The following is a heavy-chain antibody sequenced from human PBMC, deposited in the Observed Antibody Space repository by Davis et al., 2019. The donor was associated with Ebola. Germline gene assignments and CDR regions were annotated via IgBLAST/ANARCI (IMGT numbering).Heavy chain of an antibody. J-gene: IGHJ4*02. Sequence: MPSEILSLTCAVYGGSFSVYYWSWIRQPPGKGLEWIGEINHSGSTNYNPSLKSRVTISVDTSKNQFSLKLSSVTAADTAVYYCARGEGYCSGGSCYSGYFDYWGQGTLVTVSS. V-gene: IGHV4-34*01. CDR1: GGSFSVYY. CDR2: INHSGST. D-gene: IGHD2-15*01. CDR3: ARGEGYCSGGSCYSGYFDY.